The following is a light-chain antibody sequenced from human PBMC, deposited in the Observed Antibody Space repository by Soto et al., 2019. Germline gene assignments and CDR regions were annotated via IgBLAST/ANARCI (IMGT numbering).Light chain of an antibody. V-gene: IGKV1-8*01. CDR3: QQYYSYPPT. J-gene: IGKJ1*01. Sequence: AIRMTQSPSSISPSTEERVTITCLASQGISSYLAWYQQKPGKAPKLLICAASTLQSGVPSRFSGSGSGADFTLTISCLQSEDFATYYCQQYYSYPPTFGQGTKVEIK. CDR1: QGISSY. CDR2: AAS.